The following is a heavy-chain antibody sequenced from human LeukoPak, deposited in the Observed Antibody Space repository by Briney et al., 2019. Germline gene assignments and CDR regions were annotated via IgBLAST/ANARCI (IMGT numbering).Heavy chain of an antibody. D-gene: IGHD3-16*01. Sequence: GGSLRLSCAASGFTFSSYWMSWVRQAPGKGLEWVSVIYTGDTTYYTDSVKGRFTISRDNAKNTLYLQMNSLRAEDTAVYYCARFPRGDYYYGMDVWGQGTTVTVSS. J-gene: IGHJ6*02. CDR1: GFTFSSYW. CDR2: IYTGDTT. V-gene: IGHV3-66*01. CDR3: ARFPRGDYYYGMDV.